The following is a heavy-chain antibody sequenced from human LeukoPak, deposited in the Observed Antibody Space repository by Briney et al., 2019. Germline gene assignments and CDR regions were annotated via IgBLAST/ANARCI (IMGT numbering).Heavy chain of an antibody. CDR2: IRSKAYGGTT. V-gene: IGHV3-49*03. Sequence: QTGGSLRLSCTASGFTFGDYAMSWFRQAPGKGLEWVGFIRSKAYGGTTGYAASVKGRFTISRDDSKSIAYLQMNSPKTEDTAVYYCTRDGEPPAMVLYYFDYWGQGTLVTVSS. CDR1: GFTFGDYA. D-gene: IGHD5-18*01. CDR3: TRDGEPPAMVLYYFDY. J-gene: IGHJ4*02.